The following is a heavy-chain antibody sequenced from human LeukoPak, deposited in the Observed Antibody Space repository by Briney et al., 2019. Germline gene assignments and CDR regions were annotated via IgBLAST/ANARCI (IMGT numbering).Heavy chain of an antibody. V-gene: IGHV3-11*06. CDR1: GFTFSDYY. D-gene: IGHD3-22*01. CDR2: ISSSSSYT. Sequence: GGSLRLSCAPSGFTFSDYYLSWIRQAPGRGLEWVSYISSSSSYTNYADSVKGRFTISRDNAKNSLYLQMNSLRAEDTAVYYCARDPIPYYYDSSGYYYGGWFDPWGQGTLVTVSS. CDR3: ARDPIPYYYDSSGYYYGGWFDP. J-gene: IGHJ5*02.